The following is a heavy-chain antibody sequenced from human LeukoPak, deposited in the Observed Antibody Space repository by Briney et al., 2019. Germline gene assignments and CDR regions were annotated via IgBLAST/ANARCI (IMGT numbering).Heavy chain of an antibody. CDR2: ISAYNGNT. CDR1: GYTFTSCG. J-gene: IGHJ4*02. V-gene: IGHV1-18*01. CDR3: ARAPGLGYCSSTSCQGHFDY. D-gene: IGHD2-2*01. Sequence: GASVKVSCKASGYTFTSCGISWVRQAPGQGLEWMGWISAYNGNTNYAQKLQGRVTMTTDTSTSTAYMELRSLRSDDTAVYYCARAPGLGYCSSTSCQGHFDYWGQGTLVTVSS.